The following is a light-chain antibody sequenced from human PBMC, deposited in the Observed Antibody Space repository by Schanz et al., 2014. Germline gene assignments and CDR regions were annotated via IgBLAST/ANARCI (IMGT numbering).Light chain of an antibody. CDR1: QSVSSSY. Sequence: EIVLTQSPGTLSLSPGERATLSCRASQSVSSSYLAWYQQKPGQAPRLLIYGASSRATGIPDRFSGSGSGTDFTLTISSLQSEDFAVYYCQQYYNTPFTFGPGTKVDIK. J-gene: IGKJ3*01. CDR3: QQYYNTPFT. CDR2: GAS. V-gene: IGKV3-20*01.